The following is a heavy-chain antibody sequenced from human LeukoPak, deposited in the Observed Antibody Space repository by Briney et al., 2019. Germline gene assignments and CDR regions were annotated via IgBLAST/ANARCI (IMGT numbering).Heavy chain of an antibody. J-gene: IGHJ6*02. CDR1: GFTFSSYA. CDR2: VSGSGDST. Sequence: GGSLRLSCAASGFTFSSYAMSWVRQAPGKGLEWVSTVSGSGDSTWYADSVKGRFTISRDNAKNSLYLQMNSLRAEDTAVYYCARDQRVWARGALYYYYGMDVWGQGTTVTVSS. CDR3: ARDQRVWARGALYYYYGMDV. V-gene: IGHV3-23*01. D-gene: IGHD3-10*01.